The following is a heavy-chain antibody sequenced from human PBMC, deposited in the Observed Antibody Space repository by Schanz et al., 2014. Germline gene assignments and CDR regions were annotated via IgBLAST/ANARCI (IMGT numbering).Heavy chain of an antibody. CDR2: IIPSLGIP. CDR3: ARAFGGYDPAGALDY. D-gene: IGHD5-12*01. CDR1: GGTFSSFG. Sequence: VQLEQSGAEVKKPGSSVKVSCKASGGTFSSFGINWVRQAPGQGLEWMGRIIPSLGIPNYAQKFQGRVTFTADKSTFTAYMDVSSLRSEDTAVYYCARAFGGYDPAGALDYWGQGTLVIVSS. J-gene: IGHJ4*02. V-gene: IGHV1-69*04.